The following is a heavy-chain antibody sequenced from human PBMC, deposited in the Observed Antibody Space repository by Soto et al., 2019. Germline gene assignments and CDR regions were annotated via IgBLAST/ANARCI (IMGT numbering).Heavy chain of an antibody. V-gene: IGHV5-51*01. Sequence: GESLKISCKGSGYTFSTYWIAWVRQMPGKGLEWMGIIYPGDSDTKYSPAFQGQVTISADKSINTAYLQWSSLKASDTAMYYCARKFAPEFFDSWGQGTLVTVSS. CDR2: IYPGDSDT. CDR1: GYTFSTYW. CDR3: ARKFAPEFFDS. J-gene: IGHJ4*02. D-gene: IGHD3-10*01.